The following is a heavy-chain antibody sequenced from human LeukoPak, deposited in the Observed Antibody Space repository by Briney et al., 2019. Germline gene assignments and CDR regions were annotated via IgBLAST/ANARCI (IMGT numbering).Heavy chain of an antibody. D-gene: IGHD3-3*01. CDR2: ISGSGVST. V-gene: IGHV3-23*01. CDR3: AKAPYTIFGVVIRTPVDY. Sequence: GGSLRLSCAASGFTFSSYAMSWVRQAPGKGLEWVSAISGSGVSTYYADSVKGRFTVSRDNSKNTLYLQMSSLGAEDTAVYYCAKAPYTIFGVVIRTPVDYWGQGTLVTVSS. CDR1: GFTFSSYA. J-gene: IGHJ4*02.